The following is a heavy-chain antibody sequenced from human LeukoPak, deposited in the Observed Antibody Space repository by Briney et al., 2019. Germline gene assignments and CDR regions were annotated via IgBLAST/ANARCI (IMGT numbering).Heavy chain of an antibody. CDR3: ARGGTYYYDSSGYHYYFDY. J-gene: IGHJ4*02. CDR1: GGSISSSNW. V-gene: IGHV4-4*02. Sequence: SETLSLTCTVSGGSISSSNWWSWVRQPPGKGLEWIGEIYHSGSTNYNPSLKSRVTISVDKSKNQFSLKLSSVTAADTAVYYCARGGTYYYDSSGYHYYFDYWGQGTLVTVSS. CDR2: IYHSGST. D-gene: IGHD3-22*01.